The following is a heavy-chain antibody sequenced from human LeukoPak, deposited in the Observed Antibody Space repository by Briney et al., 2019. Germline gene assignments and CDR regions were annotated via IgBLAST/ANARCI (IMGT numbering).Heavy chain of an antibody. CDR3: ARTPTAAAGKWDLGEYYFDY. CDR1: GFTFSDYY. CDR2: ISSSGSTI. Sequence: PGGSLRLSCAASGFTFSDYYMSWIRQAPGKGLEWVSYISSSGSTIYYADSVKGRFTISRDNAKNSLYLQMNSLRAEDTAVYYCARTPTAAAGKWDLGEYYFDYWGQGTLVTVSS. J-gene: IGHJ4*02. V-gene: IGHV3-11*01. D-gene: IGHD6-13*01.